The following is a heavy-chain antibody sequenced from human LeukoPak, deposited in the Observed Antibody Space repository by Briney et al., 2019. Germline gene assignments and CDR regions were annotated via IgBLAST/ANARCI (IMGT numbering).Heavy chain of an antibody. CDR2: IYYSGST. J-gene: IGHJ4*02. D-gene: IGHD2-2*01. V-gene: IGHV4-59*01. Sequence: SETLSLTCTVSGGSIGSYYWSWIRQPPGKGLEWIGYIYYSGSTNYNPSLKSRVTISVDTSKNQFSLRLSSVTAADTAVYYCARVSGDQLLTFGYWGQGTLVTVSS. CDR3: ARVSGDQLLTFGY. CDR1: GGSIGSYY.